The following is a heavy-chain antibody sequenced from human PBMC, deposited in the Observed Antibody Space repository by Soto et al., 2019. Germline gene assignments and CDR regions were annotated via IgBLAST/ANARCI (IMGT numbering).Heavy chain of an antibody. CDR1: GGTFSSYI. V-gene: IGHV1-69*04. Sequence: ASVKVSCKAAGGTFSSYIISWVRQAPGQGLEWMGRVIPILGIANYAQNFQGRVTITADKSTSTAYMELNSLRSEDTAVYYCARDVAPSGDHRFDLWGQGTMVTVSS. J-gene: IGHJ3*01. CDR2: VIPILGIA. D-gene: IGHD2-21*01. CDR3: ARDVAPSGDHRFDL.